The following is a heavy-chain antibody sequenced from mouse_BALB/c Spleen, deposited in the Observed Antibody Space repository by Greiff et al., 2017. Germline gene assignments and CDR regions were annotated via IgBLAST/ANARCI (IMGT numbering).Heavy chain of an antibody. Sequence: EVQLVESGGGLVQPGGSLKLSCAASGFTFSSYGMSWVRQTPDKRLELVATINSNGGSTYYPDSVKGRFTISRDNAKNTLYLQMSSLKSEDTAMYYCAREGYGYYFDYWGQGTTLTVSS. CDR3: AREGYGYYFDY. CDR2: INSNGGST. CDR1: GFTFSSYG. V-gene: IGHV5-6-3*01. J-gene: IGHJ2*01. D-gene: IGHD2-10*02.